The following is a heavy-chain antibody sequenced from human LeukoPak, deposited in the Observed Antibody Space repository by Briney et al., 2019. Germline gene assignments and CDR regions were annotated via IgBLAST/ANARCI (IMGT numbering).Heavy chain of an antibody. CDR3: ARLLGRFLEWLRFDP. V-gene: IGHV1-69*13. CDR2: IIPIFCTT. Sequence: SVKVSCKASGGTFSSYAISWVRQAPRQRLEWMGGIIPIFCTTNYTQKFQGRVTITADESTSTAYMELSSLRSEDTAVYYCARLLGRFLEWLRFDPWGQGTLVTVSS. J-gene: IGHJ5*02. D-gene: IGHD3-3*01. CDR1: GGTFSSYA.